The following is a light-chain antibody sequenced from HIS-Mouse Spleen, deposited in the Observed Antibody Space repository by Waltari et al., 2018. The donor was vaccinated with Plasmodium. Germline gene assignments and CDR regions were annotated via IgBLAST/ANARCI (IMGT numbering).Light chain of an antibody. J-gene: IGKJ3*01. CDR1: QSVSSN. Sequence: EIVMPQSPATLSVSPGERATLPCRASQSVSSNLAWYQQKPGQAPRLLIYDASTRATGIPARFSGSGSGTEFTLTISSLQSEDFAVYYCQQYNNWSFTFGPGTKVDIK. V-gene: IGKV3-15*01. CDR2: DAS. CDR3: QQYNNWSFT.